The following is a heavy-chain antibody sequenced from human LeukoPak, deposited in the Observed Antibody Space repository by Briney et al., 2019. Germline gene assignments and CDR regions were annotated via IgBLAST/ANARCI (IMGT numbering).Heavy chain of an antibody. CDR2: IYTSGST. J-gene: IGHJ5*02. CDR3: AREYCGGDCYSGLYNWFDP. CDR1: GGSISSYY. V-gene: IGHV4-4*07. Sequence: KPSETLSLTCTVSGGSISSYYWSWIRQPAGKGLEWIGRIYTSGSTNYNPSLKSRVTISVDKYKNQFSLKLSSVTAADTAVYYCAREYCGGDCYSGLYNWFDPWGQGTLVTVSS. D-gene: IGHD2-21*02.